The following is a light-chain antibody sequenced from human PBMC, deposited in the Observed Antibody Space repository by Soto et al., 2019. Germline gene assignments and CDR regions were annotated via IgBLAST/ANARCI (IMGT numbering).Light chain of an antibody. J-gene: IGLJ2*01. Sequence: QSALTQPASVSGSPGQSITLSCTGTSSDIGVYNYDSWYQQHPGKAPKLMISEVYSRPSGVSHRFSGSKSGNSSSLTISGLQSEDEAEYYCTSYTSTSSHVVFGGGTKLTVL. CDR1: SSDIGVYNY. V-gene: IGLV2-14*01. CDR2: EVY. CDR3: TSYTSTSSHVV.